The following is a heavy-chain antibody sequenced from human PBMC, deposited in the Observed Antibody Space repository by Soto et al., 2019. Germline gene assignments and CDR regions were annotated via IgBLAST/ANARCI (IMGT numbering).Heavy chain of an antibody. Sequence: SETLSLTCTVSGGSISSYYWSWIRQPPGKGLEWIGYIYYSGSTNYNPSLKSRVTISVDTSKNQFSLKLSSVTAADTAVYYCARKPEMSYSGSYYYYYGMDVWGQGTTVTVSS. CDR3: ARKPEMSYSGSYYYYYGMDV. V-gene: IGHV4-59*01. J-gene: IGHJ6*02. CDR1: GGSISSYY. CDR2: IYYSGST. D-gene: IGHD1-26*01.